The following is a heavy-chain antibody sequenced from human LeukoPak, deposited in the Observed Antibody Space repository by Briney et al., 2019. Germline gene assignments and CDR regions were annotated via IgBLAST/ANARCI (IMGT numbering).Heavy chain of an antibody. CDR1: GFAFDDFA. Sequence: QSGGSLRLSCTTSGFAFDDFAMSWVRQPAGKGLEWVGFIRRRAYGGAAEYAASVKGRFIISRDDSKGIAYSQMNSLKTEDTAVYYCSRNGLVDFDYWGQGSRVIVSP. CDR2: IRRRAYGGAA. V-gene: IGHV3-49*04. J-gene: IGHJ4*02. CDR3: SRNGLVDFDY.